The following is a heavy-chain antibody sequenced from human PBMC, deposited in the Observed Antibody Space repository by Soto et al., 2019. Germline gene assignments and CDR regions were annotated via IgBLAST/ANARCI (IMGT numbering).Heavy chain of an antibody. CDR3: ASHEGGGIAAAGTGWFDP. CDR1: GYTFTSYG. Sequence: QVQLVQSGAEVKKPGASVKVSCKASGYTFTSYGISWVRQAPGQGLEWMGWISAYNGNTNYAQKLQGRVTMTTDTSTSTAYMERRSLRSDDTAVYYCASHEGGGIAAAGTGWFDPWGQGTLVTVSS. J-gene: IGHJ5*02. V-gene: IGHV1-18*01. D-gene: IGHD6-13*01. CDR2: ISAYNGNT.